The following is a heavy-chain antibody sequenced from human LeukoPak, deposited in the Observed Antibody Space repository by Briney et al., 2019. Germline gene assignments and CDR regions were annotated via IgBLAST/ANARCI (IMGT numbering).Heavy chain of an antibody. Sequence: GGSLRLSCAASGFTFSSYWMSWVRQAPGKGLEWVANIKQDGSEKYYVDSVKGRFTISRDNAKNSPYLQMNSLRAEDTAVYYCAREMYSSGWQSYYYYGMDVWGQGTTVTVSS. CDR2: IKQDGSEK. J-gene: IGHJ6*02. CDR3: AREMYSSGWQSYYYYGMDV. D-gene: IGHD6-19*01. V-gene: IGHV3-7*01. CDR1: GFTFSSYW.